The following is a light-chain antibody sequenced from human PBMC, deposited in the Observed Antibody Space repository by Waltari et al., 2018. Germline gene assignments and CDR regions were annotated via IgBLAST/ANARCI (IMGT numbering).Light chain of an antibody. V-gene: IGLV2-23*02. CDR3: CSYAGSSTFDWV. CDR2: EVS. J-gene: IGLJ3*02. CDR1: NSDVGSYDR. Sequence: QSALTQPASVSGSPGQSITISCTGTNSDVGSYDRVSWYQQHPGKAPKVMISEVSKRPSGVSNRFSGSKSGNTASLTISGLQAEDEADYYCCSYAGSSTFDWVFGGVTKLTVL.